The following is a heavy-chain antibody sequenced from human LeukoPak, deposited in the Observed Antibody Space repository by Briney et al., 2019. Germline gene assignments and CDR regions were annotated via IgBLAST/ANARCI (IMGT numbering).Heavy chain of an antibody. Sequence: ASVTVSCKASGYTFTSYGISWVRQAPGQGLEWMGWISAYNGNTNYAQKLQGRVTMTTNTSTSTAYMELRSLRSDDTAVYYCARDLYAGRFDWLLYYYYGMDVWGQGTTVTVSS. CDR1: GYTFTSYG. V-gene: IGHV1-18*01. CDR2: ISAYNGNT. J-gene: IGHJ6*02. CDR3: ARDLYAGRFDWLLYYYYGMDV. D-gene: IGHD3-9*01.